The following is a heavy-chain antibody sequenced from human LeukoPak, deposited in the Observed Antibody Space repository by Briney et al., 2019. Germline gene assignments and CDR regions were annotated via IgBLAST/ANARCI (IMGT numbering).Heavy chain of an antibody. J-gene: IGHJ4*02. CDR1: GYRFSSYW. CDR3: AILCSSGMGY. V-gene: IGHV5-51*01. D-gene: IGHD6-19*01. CDR2: IYPGDSDT. Sequence: GESLKISFKGSGYRFSSYWIGWVRQMPGKGLEWMGIIYPGDSDTRYSPSFQGQVTISANKSISTAFLQWSSLKALDTAMYYCAILCSSGMGYWGQGTLVTVSS.